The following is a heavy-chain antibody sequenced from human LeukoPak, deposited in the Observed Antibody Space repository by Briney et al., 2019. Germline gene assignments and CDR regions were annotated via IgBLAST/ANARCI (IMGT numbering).Heavy chain of an antibody. D-gene: IGHD3-10*01. V-gene: IGHV3-48*03. Sequence: GGSLRLSCAASGFTFSSYEMNWVRQAPGKGLEWVSYISSSGSTIYYADSVKGRFTISRDNSKNTLYLQMNSLRAEDTAVYYCASLYGSGSYLSLYYYYYMDVWGKGTTVTVSS. J-gene: IGHJ6*03. CDR2: ISSSGSTI. CDR3: ASLYGSGSYLSLYYYYYMDV. CDR1: GFTFSSYE.